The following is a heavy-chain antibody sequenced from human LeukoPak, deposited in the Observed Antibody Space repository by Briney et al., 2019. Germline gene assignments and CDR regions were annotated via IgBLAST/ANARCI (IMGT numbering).Heavy chain of an antibody. CDR1: GGSICSYY. J-gene: IGHJ4*02. CDR3: ARGSGSYYHIDY. CDR2: IYYSGST. V-gene: IGHV4-59*01. Sequence: PSETLSLTCTVSGGSICSYYWSWIRQPPGKGLGWIGYIYYSGSTNYNPSLKSRVTISVDTSKNQFSLKLSSVTAADTAVYYCARGSGSYYHIDYWGQGTLVTVSS. D-gene: IGHD1-26*01.